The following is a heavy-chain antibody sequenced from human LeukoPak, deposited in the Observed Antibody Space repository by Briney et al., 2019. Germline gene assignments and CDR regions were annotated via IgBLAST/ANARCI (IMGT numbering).Heavy chain of an antibody. J-gene: IGHJ6*03. CDR3: ARVGEYCSGGSCYWGYYYMDV. D-gene: IGHD2-15*01. Sequence: GASVKVSCKASGYTFTSYEINWGRQATGQGLEWRGGMNPNSGNAGYAQKFQGRVTMTRNTSISTAYMELSSLRSDDTAVYYCARVGEYCSGGSCYWGYYYMDVWGKGTTVTVSS. CDR1: GYTFTSYE. V-gene: IGHV1-8*01. CDR2: MNPNSGNA.